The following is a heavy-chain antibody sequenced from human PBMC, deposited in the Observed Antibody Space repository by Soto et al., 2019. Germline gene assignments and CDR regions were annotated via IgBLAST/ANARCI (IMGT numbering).Heavy chain of an antibody. Sequence: ASVKVSCKASGYTFTSYGISWVRQAPGQGLEWMGWISAYNGNTNYAQKLQGRVTMTTDTSTSTAYMEMRSLRSDDTAVYYCARDCYYFWSRYYGYSEYWGQGTLVIVSS. J-gene: IGHJ4*02. CDR1: GYTFTSYG. V-gene: IGHV1-18*01. CDR3: ARDCYYFWSRYYGYSEY. D-gene: IGHD3-3*01. CDR2: ISAYNGNT.